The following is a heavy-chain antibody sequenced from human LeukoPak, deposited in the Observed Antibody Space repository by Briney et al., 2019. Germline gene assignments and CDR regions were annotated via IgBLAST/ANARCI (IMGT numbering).Heavy chain of an antibody. CDR3: ARVNWNYLDY. CDR2: IYYSGST. J-gene: IGHJ4*02. CDR1: GGSFSGNY. Sequence: SETLSLTCAVYGGSFSGNYWSWIRQPPGKGLEWIGNIYYSGSTYHNPSLKSRVTISVDTSKNQFSLKLSSVTAADTAVYFCARVNWNYLDYWGQGTLVTVSS. D-gene: IGHD1-20*01. V-gene: IGHV4-34*01.